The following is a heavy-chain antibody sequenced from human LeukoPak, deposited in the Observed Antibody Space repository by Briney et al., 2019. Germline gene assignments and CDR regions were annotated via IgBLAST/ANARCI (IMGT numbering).Heavy chain of an antibody. J-gene: IGHJ6*03. CDR1: GYTLTELS. V-gene: IGHV1-24*01. CDR2: FDPEDGET. CDR3: ATPPSSGGGDYYYYMDV. D-gene: IGHD3-10*01. Sequence: GASVKVSCKVSGYTLTELSMHWVRQAPGKGLEWMGGFDPEDGETIYAQKFQGRVTMTEDTSTVTAYMELSSLSSEDTAVYYCATPPSSGGGDYYYYMDVWGKGTTVTVSS.